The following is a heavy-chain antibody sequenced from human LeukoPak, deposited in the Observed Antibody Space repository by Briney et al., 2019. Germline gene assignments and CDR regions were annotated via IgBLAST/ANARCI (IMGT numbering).Heavy chain of an antibody. CDR1: GGTFSSYA. CDR2: IIPIFGTA. CDR3: ARARQGLNDFDY. V-gene: IGHV1-69*05. J-gene: IGHJ4*02. Sequence: ASVKVSCKASGGTFSSYAISWVRQAPGQGLEWMGGIIPIFGTANYAQKFQGRVTITTDESTSTAYMELSSPRSEDTAVYYCARARQGLNDFDYWGQGTLVTVSS.